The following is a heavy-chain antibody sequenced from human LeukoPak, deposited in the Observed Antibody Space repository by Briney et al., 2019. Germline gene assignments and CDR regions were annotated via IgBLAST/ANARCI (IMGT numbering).Heavy chain of an antibody. CDR1: GFSFSVYE. D-gene: IGHD5-12*01. CDR2: ISSSGTTT. CDR3: TTLTVANNFDY. V-gene: IGHV3-48*03. J-gene: IGHJ4*02. Sequence: GGSLRLSCAASGFSFSVYEMHWVRQAPGKGLEWISDISSSGTTTYYADSVKGRFTISRDNAENSLYLQMNSLRAEDTAVYYCTTLTVANNFDYWGQGTLVTVSS.